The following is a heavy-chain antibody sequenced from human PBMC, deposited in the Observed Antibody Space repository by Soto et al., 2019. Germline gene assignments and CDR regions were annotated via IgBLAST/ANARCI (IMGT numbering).Heavy chain of an antibody. V-gene: IGHV3-33*01. J-gene: IGHJ6*02. CDR1: GFTFSSYG. Sequence: GGSLRLSCAASGFTFSSYGMHWVRQAPGKGLEWVAVIWYDGSNKYYADSVKGRFTISRDNSKNTLYLQMNSLRAEDTAVYYCARAGDYSSTRSDTWGHYYYYGMDVWGQGTTVTVSS. CDR3: ARAGDYSSTRSDTWGHYYYYGMDV. D-gene: IGHD2-2*01. CDR2: IWYDGSNK.